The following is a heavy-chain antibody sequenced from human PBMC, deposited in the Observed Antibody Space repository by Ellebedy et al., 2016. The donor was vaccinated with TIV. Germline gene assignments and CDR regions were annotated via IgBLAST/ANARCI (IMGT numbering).Heavy chain of an antibody. J-gene: IGHJ4*02. CDR3: ATERSGYDFDY. CDR2: LWYDGSRE. D-gene: IGHD5-12*01. CDR1: GFTFSTYG. Sequence: GESLKISCAASGFTFSTYGMHWVRQAPGKGLEWVAVLWYDGSREYYADSVKGRFTVSRGNSKNTLYLPMNSLRTEDTAVYYCATERSGYDFDYWGQGTLVTVSA. V-gene: IGHV3-33*01.